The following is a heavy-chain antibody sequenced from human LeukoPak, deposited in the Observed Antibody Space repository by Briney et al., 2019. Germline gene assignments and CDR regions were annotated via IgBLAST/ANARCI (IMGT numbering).Heavy chain of an antibody. D-gene: IGHD3-22*01. CDR1: GSSLSSGYY. V-gene: IGHV4-38-2*02. CDR3: ARVGGVLVVIGPFDY. CDR2: VYHSGST. J-gene: IGHJ4*02. Sequence: SETLSLTCTVSGSSLSSGYYWGWIRQPPGKGLEWIGAVYHSGSTSYNPSLKSRFTISVDTSNNQFSLKLTSVTAADTAVYYCARVGGVLVVIGPFDYWGQGTLVSVSS.